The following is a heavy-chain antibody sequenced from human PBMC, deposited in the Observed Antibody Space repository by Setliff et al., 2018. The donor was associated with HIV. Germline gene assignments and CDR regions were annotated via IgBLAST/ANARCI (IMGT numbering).Heavy chain of an antibody. CDR1: GGSISSYY. Sequence: SETLSLTCPVSGGSISSYYWSWIRQPPEKGLEWIGYIYDRGGTNYNPSLKSRVTISLDTSKNQFSLKLNSVTAADTAVYYCARADCSGGSCYSPGYWGQGSLVTVSS. J-gene: IGHJ4*02. CDR3: ARADCSGGSCYSPGY. CDR2: IYDRGGT. V-gene: IGHV4-59*01. D-gene: IGHD2-15*01.